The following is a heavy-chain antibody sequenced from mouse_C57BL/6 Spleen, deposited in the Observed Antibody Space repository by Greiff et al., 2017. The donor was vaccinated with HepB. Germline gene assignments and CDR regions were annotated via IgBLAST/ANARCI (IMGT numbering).Heavy chain of an antibody. CDR1: GYTFTDYN. V-gene: IGHV1-18*01. Sequence: EVQLQQSGPELVKPGASVKIPCKASGYTFTDYNMDWVKQSHGKSLEWIGDINPNNGGTIYNQKFKGKATLTVAKSSSTAYMELRSLTSEDTAVYYCARSTYDYDVGYYAMDYWGQGTSVTVSS. CDR3: ARSTYDYDVGYYAMDY. J-gene: IGHJ4*01. D-gene: IGHD2-4*01. CDR2: INPNNGGT.